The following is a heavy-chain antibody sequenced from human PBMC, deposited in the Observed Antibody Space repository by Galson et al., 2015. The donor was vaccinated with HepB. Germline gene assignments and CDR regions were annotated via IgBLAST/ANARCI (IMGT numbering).Heavy chain of an antibody. D-gene: IGHD4-17*01. J-gene: IGHJ4*03. CDR3: ARVAHSDYGDHAHFDY. CDR2: ISGGATYT. Sequence: SLRLSCAASRFTFSVYYMTWIRQAPGKGLEWLSYISGGATYTNYANSVKGRFTISRDNAKNSLYLHMRGLRDDDTAVYYCARVAHSDYGDHAHFDYWGKGTTVTVSS. V-gene: IGHV3-11*06. CDR1: RFTFSVYY.